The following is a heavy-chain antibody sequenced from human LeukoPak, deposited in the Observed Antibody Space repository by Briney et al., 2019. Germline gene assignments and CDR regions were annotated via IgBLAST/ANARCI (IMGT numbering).Heavy chain of an antibody. CDR1: GYSFTNYG. CDR3: ATGHTGTFDY. CDR2: IRPHNGNT. V-gene: IGHV1-18*01. Sequence: GASVKVSCKTSGYSFTNYGISWVRQAPGQGLEWMGWIRPHNGNTNYAQRVQGRVTMTTDTSTTTAYMELRSLISDDTAVYFCATGHTGTFDYWGQGTLVTVSS. J-gene: IGHJ4*02. D-gene: IGHD1-14*01.